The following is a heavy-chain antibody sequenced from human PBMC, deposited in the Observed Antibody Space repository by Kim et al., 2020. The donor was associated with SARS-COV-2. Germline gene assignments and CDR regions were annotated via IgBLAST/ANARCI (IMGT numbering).Heavy chain of an antibody. D-gene: IGHD1-26*01. V-gene: IGHV5-51*01. CDR2: IYRVVEDT. Sequence: ESLKISCKVSEYSFSTYWIAWVSQMAGRGLDLILIIYRVVEDTELIYSFQGKVSISVEKTSNTDYLQWSSLKASDTALYYCARSPTRYYYFDLWGRGTPVTVSS. CDR1: EYSFSTYW. J-gene: IGHJ2*01. CDR3: ARSPTRYYYFDL.